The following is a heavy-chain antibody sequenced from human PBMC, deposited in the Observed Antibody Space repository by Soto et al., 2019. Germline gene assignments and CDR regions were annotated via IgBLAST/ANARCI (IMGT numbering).Heavy chain of an antibody. Sequence: ASVKVSCKASGYTFTGYYMHWVRQAPGQGLEWMGWINPNSGGTNYAQKFQGWVTMTRDTSISTAYMELSRLRSDDTAVYYCAVYSSSGGVDAFDIWGQGTMVTVSS. D-gene: IGHD6-6*01. CDR1: GYTFTGYY. CDR3: AVYSSSGGVDAFDI. V-gene: IGHV1-2*04. CDR2: INPNSGGT. J-gene: IGHJ3*02.